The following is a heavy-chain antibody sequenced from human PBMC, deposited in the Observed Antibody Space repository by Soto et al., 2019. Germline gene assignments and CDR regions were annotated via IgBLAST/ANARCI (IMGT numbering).Heavy chain of an antibody. V-gene: IGHV3-11*05. J-gene: IGHJ6*02. CDR2: ISSSSSNT. CDR1: GFTFSDYY. D-gene: IGHD2-2*01. Sequence: QVQLVESGGGLVKPGGSLRLSCAASGFTFSDYYMSWIRQAPGKGLEWVSYISSSSSNTNYADSVKGRFTISRDNAKNSLYLQMNSLRAEETAVYYCARRNSPSAYCSSTSCSYGMDVWGQGTTVTVSS. CDR3: ARRNSPSAYCSSTSCSYGMDV.